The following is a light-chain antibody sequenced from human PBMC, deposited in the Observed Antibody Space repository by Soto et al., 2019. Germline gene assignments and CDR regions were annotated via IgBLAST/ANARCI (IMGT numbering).Light chain of an antibody. CDR1: HSASSAY. J-gene: IGKJ1*01. V-gene: IGKV3-20*01. CDR2: DVS. Sequence: EIVLTQSPGTLSFSPGERATLSCRASHSASSAYLAWYQQKPGQAPRFLIYDVSSRATGIPDRFSGSGSGTEFTLTISSLQPDDFATYYCQQYNSYFTWTFGQGTKVDIK. CDR3: QQYNSYFTWT.